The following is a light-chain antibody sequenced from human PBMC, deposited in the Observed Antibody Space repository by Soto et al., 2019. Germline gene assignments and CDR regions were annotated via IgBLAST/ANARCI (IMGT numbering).Light chain of an antibody. Sequence: DIMMTQSPDSLAVSLGERATINCKSSQSVLYTSNNKNYLAWYQQKPGQPPKLLIYWASTRESGVPDRFSGSESGTDFTLTISSLQAEHVAVYYCQQYYSIPFTFGPGTKVDIK. CDR2: WAS. V-gene: IGKV4-1*01. CDR3: QQYYSIPFT. J-gene: IGKJ3*01. CDR1: QSVLYTSNNKNY.